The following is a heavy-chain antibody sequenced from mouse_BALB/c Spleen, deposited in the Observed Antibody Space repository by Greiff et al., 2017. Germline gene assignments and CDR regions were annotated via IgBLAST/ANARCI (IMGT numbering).Heavy chain of an antibody. CDR2: ISYSGST. Sequence: EVQLKESGPGLVKPSQSLSLSCTFTGSSITSDYAWTWIRQFPGNKLEWMGYISYSGSTVYNPSLKIRISITRDTSKNQFFLQLNSVTTEDTATYYCARVLRLRNYYYAMDYWGQGTSVTVSS. J-gene: IGHJ4*01. V-gene: IGHV3-2*02. CDR3: ARVLRLRNYYYAMDY. D-gene: IGHD1-2*01. CDR1: GSSITSDYA.